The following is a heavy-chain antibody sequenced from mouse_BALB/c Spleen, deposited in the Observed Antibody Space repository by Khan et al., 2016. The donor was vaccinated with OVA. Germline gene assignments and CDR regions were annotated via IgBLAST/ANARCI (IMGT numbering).Heavy chain of an antibody. CDR1: GFTFSSYG. V-gene: IGHV5-6-3*01. Sequence: EVELVESGGGLVQPGGSLKLSCAASGFTFSSYGMSWVRQTPDKRLELVATINSNGVSTYYPDSVKGRFTISRDNAKNTLYLQMSSLKSEDTAMYYGARMARTINWGQGTTLSVSS. CDR2: INSNGVST. J-gene: IGHJ2*01. CDR3: ARMARTIN.